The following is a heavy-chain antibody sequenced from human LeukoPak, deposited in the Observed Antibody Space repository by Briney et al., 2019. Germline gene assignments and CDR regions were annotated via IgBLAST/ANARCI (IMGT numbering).Heavy chain of an antibody. CDR2: INPNSGGT. D-gene: IGHD3-22*01. J-gene: IGHJ5*02. CDR3: ARTYYYDSSGYYYVRTQNGGGFDP. Sequence: ASVKVSCKASGYTFTGYYMHWVRQAPGQGLEWMGRINPNSGGTNYAQKFQGRVTMTRDTSISIAYMELSRLRSDDTAVYYCARTYYYDSSGYYYVRTQNGGGFDPWGQGTLVTVSS. CDR1: GYTFTGYY. V-gene: IGHV1-2*06.